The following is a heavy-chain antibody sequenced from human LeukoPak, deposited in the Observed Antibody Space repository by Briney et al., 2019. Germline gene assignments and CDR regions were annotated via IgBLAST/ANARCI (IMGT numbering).Heavy chain of an antibody. D-gene: IGHD5-18*01. Sequence: GRSPRLSCAASGFTFSSYGMHWVRQAPGKGLERVAVIWYDGSNKYYADSVKGRFTISRDNSKNTLYLQMNSLRAEDTAVYYCGGGISQLWALDYWGQGTLVTVSS. V-gene: IGHV3-33*01. CDR1: GFTFSSYG. CDR2: IWYDGSNK. J-gene: IGHJ4*02. CDR3: GGGISQLWALDY.